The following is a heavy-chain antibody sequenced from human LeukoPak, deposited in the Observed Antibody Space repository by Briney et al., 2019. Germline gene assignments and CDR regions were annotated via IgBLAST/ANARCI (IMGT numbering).Heavy chain of an antibody. CDR2: INNDGTYT. D-gene: IGHD3-10*02. Sequence: GGSLRLSCAASGFTFSSYWFHWVRQTPGKGLVWVARINNDGTYTTYADSVKGRFTISRDNAKNSLYLQMNSLRAEDTAVYYCAELGIAMIGGVWGKGTTVTISS. V-gene: IGHV3-74*01. CDR1: GFTFSSYW. J-gene: IGHJ6*04. CDR3: AELGIAMIGGV.